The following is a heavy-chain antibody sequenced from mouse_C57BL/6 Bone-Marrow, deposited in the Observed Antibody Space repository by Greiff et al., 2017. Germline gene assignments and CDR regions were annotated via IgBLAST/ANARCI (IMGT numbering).Heavy chain of an antibody. CDR2: ISSGGSYT. V-gene: IGHV5-6*01. D-gene: IGHD2-2*01. CDR1: GFTISSYG. J-gene: IGHJ4*01. Sequence: EVQGVESGGDLVKPGGSLKLSCAASGFTISSYGMSWVRQTPDKRLEWVATISSGGSYTYYPDSVKGRFTISRDNAKNTLYLQMRSLKSEDTAMYYCARQVHLPYGYDGGYWGQGTSVTVSS. CDR3: ARQVHLPYGYDGGY.